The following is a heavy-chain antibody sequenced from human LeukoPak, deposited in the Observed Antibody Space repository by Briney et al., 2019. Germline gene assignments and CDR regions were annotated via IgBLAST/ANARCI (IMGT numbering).Heavy chain of an antibody. CDR1: GGSISSSSYY. CDR2: IYYSGST. CDR3: ARRVTYYYGSGRPYYYYYYMDV. Sequence: SETLSLTCTVSGGSISSSSYYWGWIRQPPGKGLEWIGSIYYSGSTYYNPSLKSRVTISVDTSKNQFSLKLSSVTAVDTGVYYCARRVTYYYGSGRPYYYYYYMDVWGKGTTVTISS. V-gene: IGHV4-39*07. D-gene: IGHD3-10*01. J-gene: IGHJ6*03.